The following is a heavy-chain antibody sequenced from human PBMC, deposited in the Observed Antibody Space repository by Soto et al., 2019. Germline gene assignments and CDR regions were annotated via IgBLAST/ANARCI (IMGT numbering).Heavy chain of an antibody. V-gene: IGHV4-61*01. CDR3: ARRYGYSFDY. D-gene: IGHD1-1*01. CDR2: IYNSGRT. J-gene: IGHJ4*02. Sequence: SETLSLTCTVSGGSVPSASYYWSWIRQPPGKGLEWIGYIYNSGRTNYNPSLKSRVTISVDTSKNQFSLKLSSVTAADTAVYYCARRYGYSFDYWGQGTLVTVSS. CDR1: GGSVPSASYY.